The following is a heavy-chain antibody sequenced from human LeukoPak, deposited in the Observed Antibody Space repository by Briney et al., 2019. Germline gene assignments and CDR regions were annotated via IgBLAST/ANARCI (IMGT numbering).Heavy chain of an antibody. D-gene: IGHD7-27*01. Sequence: GGSLRLSCAASGFTFSAYTMYWVRHPPGKRLEWVSIIGNNGGGIHYADSVKGRFTISRDNFKNALYLQMNSLRVEDTAVYYCAIDPNWGTHSWGQGVLVTVSS. CDR2: IGNNGGGI. CDR3: AIDPNWGTHS. V-gene: IGHV3-23*01. J-gene: IGHJ4*02. CDR1: GFTFSAYT.